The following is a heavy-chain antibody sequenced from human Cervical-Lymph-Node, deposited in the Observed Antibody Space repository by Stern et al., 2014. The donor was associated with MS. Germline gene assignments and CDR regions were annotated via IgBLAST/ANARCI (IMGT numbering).Heavy chain of an antibody. D-gene: IGHD2-15*01. Sequence: QLQLQESGPGLVKPSGTLSVTCAVSGDSISSDNWRSWVRPPPGEGLAWIGEVYHSSSTSYNPPLKSRFTISVDKSKTQFSLKLTSVTAADTAVYYCVRNGFYSMDVWGQGTTVTVSS. CDR2: VYHSSST. CDR1: GDSISSDNW. CDR3: VRNGFYSMDV. J-gene: IGHJ6*02. V-gene: IGHV4-4*02.